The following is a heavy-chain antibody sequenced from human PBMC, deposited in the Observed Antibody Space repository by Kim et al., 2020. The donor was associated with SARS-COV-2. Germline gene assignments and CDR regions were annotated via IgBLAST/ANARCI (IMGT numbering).Heavy chain of an antibody. CDR2: INHSGST. Sequence: SETLSLTCAVYGGSFSGYYWSWIRQPPGKGLEWIGEINHSGSTNYNPSLKSRVTISVDTSKNQFSLKLSSVTAADTAVYYCARGSLNTMVRGVTVFDYWGQGTLVTVSS. D-gene: IGHD3-10*01. CDR1: GGSFSGYY. V-gene: IGHV4-34*01. J-gene: IGHJ4*02. CDR3: ARGSLNTMVRGVTVFDY.